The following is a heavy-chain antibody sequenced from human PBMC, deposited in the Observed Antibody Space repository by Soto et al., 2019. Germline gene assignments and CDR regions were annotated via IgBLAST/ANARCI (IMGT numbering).Heavy chain of an antibody. CDR1: GFTFSSYS. D-gene: IGHD6-6*01. J-gene: IGHJ2*01. V-gene: IGHV3-21*01. CDR2: ISSSSSYI. Sequence: EVQLVESGGGLVKPGGSLRLSCAASGFTFSSYSMNWVRQAPGKGLEWVSSISSSSSYIYYADSVKGRITISRDNAKNSLYLQMNSLRAEDTAVYYCARASSSDWYFDLWGRGTLVTVSS. CDR3: ARASSSDWYFDL.